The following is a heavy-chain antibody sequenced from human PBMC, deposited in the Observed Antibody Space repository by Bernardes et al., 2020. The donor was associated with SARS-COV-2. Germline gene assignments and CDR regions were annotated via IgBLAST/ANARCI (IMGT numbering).Heavy chain of an antibody. CDR1: GGSISSYY. J-gene: IGHJ6*02. CDR3: ARDDGYCSSTSCYSYYYYGMDV. Sequence: SETLSLTCTVSGGSISSYYWSWIRQPAGKGLEWIGRIYTSGSTNYNPSLKSRVTMSVDTSKNQFSLKLSSVTAADTAVYYCARDDGYCSSTSCYSYYYYGMDVWGQGTTITVSS. CDR2: IYTSGST. D-gene: IGHD2-2*02. V-gene: IGHV4-4*07.